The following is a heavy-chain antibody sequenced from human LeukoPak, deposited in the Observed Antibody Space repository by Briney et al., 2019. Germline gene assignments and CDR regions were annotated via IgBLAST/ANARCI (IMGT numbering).Heavy chain of an antibody. CDR1: GGSISSSSYY. Sequence: SETLSLTCTVSGGSISSSSYYWGWIRQPPGKGLEWIGSIYYSGSTYYNPSLKSRVTISVDTSKNQFSLKLSSVTAADTAVYYCARQGYSYDYNWFDPWGQGTLVTVSS. J-gene: IGHJ5*02. CDR3: ARQGYSYDYNWFDP. D-gene: IGHD5-18*01. V-gene: IGHV4-39*01. CDR2: IYYSGST.